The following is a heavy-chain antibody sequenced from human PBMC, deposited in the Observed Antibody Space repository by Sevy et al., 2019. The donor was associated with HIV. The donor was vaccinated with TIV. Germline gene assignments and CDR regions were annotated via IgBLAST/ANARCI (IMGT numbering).Heavy chain of an antibody. J-gene: IGHJ6*02. D-gene: IGHD6-13*01. V-gene: IGHV4-4*07. Sequence: SETLSLTCTVSGGSISSYYWSWIRQPAGKGLEWIGRIYTSGSTNYNPSLKSRVTMSVDTSKNQFSLKLSSVTAADTAVYYCARDGCIAAAGTADYYYGMDVWGQGTTVTVSS. CDR3: ARDGCIAAAGTADYYYGMDV. CDR1: GGSISSYY. CDR2: IYTSGST.